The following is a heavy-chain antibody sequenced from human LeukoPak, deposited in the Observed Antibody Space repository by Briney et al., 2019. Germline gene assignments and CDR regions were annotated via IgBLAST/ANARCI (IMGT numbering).Heavy chain of an antibody. CDR2: MNPNSGNT. D-gene: IGHD1-26*01. V-gene: IGHV1-8*01. CDR1: GYTFTSYD. CDR3: ARGGVAWEARGVLFAP. Sequence: ASVKVSCKASGYTFTSYDINWVRQATGQGLEWMGWMNPNSGNTGYAQKFQGRVTMTRNTSISTAYMELSSLRSEDTAVYYCARGGVAWEARGVLFAPWGQGPLVTVPS. J-gene: IGHJ5*02.